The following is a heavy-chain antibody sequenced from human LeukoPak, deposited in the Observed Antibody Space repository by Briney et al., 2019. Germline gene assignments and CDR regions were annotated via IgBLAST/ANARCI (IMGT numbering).Heavy chain of an antibody. CDR2: ISGRGGST. CDR3: AKRYSSTWYPDQGFDY. D-gene: IGHD6-13*01. CDR1: GFTFSSYA. Sequence: GGSLRLSCAASGFTFSSYAMSWVRQAPGKGLEWVSAISGRGGSTYYADSVKGRFTISRDNSKNTLYLQMNSLRAEDTAVYYCAKRYSSTWYPDQGFDYWGQGTLVTVSS. V-gene: IGHV3-23*01. J-gene: IGHJ4*02.